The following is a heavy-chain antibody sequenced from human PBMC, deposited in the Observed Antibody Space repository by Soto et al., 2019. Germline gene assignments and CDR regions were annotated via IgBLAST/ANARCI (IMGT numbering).Heavy chain of an antibody. D-gene: IGHD2-21*02. CDR2: VSTYNGNT. CDR1: GYSFTTYP. V-gene: IGHV1-18*01. Sequence: ASVKVSCKASGYSFTTYPITWVRQAPGQGLEWLGWVSTYNGNTNYAQGLQGRVSMTTDTSTSTAYLELRNLRSDDTAVYYCAREGSGGHCDNCGQGTPVTVSS. J-gene: IGHJ4*02. CDR3: AREGSGGHCDN.